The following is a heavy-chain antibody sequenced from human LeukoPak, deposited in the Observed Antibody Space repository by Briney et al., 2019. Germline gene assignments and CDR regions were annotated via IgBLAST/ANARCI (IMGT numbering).Heavy chain of an antibody. J-gene: IGHJ4*02. CDR1: GYTFSDYY. V-gene: IGHV1-2*02. CDR2: INPNSGGT. D-gene: IGHD2-2*01. CDR3: AREELSGSSTSCCSGPGY. Sequence: ASVKVSCKASGYTFSDYYMHWVRQAPGQGLEWMGWINPNSGGTNYAQKFQGRVTMTRDTSISTASMELSRLRSDDTAVYYCAREELSGSSTSCCSGPGYWGQGALVTVSS.